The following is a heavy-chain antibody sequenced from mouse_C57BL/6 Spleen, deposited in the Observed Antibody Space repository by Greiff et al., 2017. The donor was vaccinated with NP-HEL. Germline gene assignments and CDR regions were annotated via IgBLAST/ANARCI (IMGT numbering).Heavy chain of an antibody. CDR1: GYTFTSYW. CDR2: IDPSDSYT. J-gene: IGHJ1*03. V-gene: IGHV1-69*01. D-gene: IGHD1-3*01. Sequence: VQLQQPGAELVMPGASVKLSCKASGYTFTSYWMHWVKQRPGQGLEWIGEIDPSDSYTNYNQKFKGKSTLTVDKSSSTAYMELRSLTSEDSAVYFCARSGGSSDVGGTGTTVTVSS. CDR3: ARSGGSSDV.